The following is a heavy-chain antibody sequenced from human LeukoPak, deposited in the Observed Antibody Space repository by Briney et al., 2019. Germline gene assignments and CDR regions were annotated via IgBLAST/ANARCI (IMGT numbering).Heavy chain of an antibody. D-gene: IGHD1-26*01. Sequence: SETLSLTCTVSGDSFTSVTDYWAWIRQPPGKGLEWIASGDYSGGTYYNPSLESRVAISADMSKNQISLKLTSVTGADTAVYYCAGEGGFHSPAGIWGQGTMVTVSS. CDR2: GDYSGGT. J-gene: IGHJ3*02. CDR3: AGEGGFHSPAGI. V-gene: IGHV4-39*07. CDR1: GDSFTSVTDY.